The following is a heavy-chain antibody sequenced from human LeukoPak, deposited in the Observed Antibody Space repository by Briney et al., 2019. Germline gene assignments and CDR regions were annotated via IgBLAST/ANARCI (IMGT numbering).Heavy chain of an antibody. CDR3: ARGVVVVPAVYYYGMDV. Sequence: PSQTLSLPCTVSGGSISSGDYYWSWIRQPPGKGLEWIGYIYYSGSTYYNPSLKSRVTISVDTSKNQFSLKLSSVTAADTAVYYCARGVVVVPAVYYYGMDVWGQGTTVTVSS. V-gene: IGHV4-30-4*01. J-gene: IGHJ6*02. D-gene: IGHD2-2*01. CDR2: IYYSGST. CDR1: GGSISSGDYY.